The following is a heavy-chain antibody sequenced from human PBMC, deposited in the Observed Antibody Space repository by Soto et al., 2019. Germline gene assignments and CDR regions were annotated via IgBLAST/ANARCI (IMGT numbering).Heavy chain of an antibody. D-gene: IGHD2-15*01. J-gene: IGHJ4*02. CDR3: ARQDIVVVALEY. CDR1: GGPISSSSYY. Sequence: SETLSLTCTVSGGPISSSSYYWGWIRQPPGKGLEWIGSIYYSGSTYYNPSLKSRVTISVDTSKSQFYLKLRSVTAADTAVYYCARQDIVVVALEYWGQGTLVTVFS. V-gene: IGHV4-39*01. CDR2: IYYSGST.